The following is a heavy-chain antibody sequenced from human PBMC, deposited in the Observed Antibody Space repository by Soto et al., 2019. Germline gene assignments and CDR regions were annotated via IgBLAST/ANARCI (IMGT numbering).Heavy chain of an antibody. CDR3: ANLVVAGQDFDY. D-gene: IGHD6-19*01. J-gene: IGHJ4*02. CDR2: ISYDGSNK. V-gene: IGHV3-30*18. CDR1: GFTFSSYG. Sequence: QVQLVESGGGVVQPGRSLRLSCAASGFTFSSYGMHWVRQAPGKGLEWVAVISYDGSNKYYADSVKGRFTISRDNSKNTLYLQMNSLRAEDTAVYYCANLVVAGQDFDYWGQGTLVTVSS.